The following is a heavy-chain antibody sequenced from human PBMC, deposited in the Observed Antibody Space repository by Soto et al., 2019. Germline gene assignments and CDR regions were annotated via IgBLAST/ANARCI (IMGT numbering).Heavy chain of an antibody. CDR1: GGSISSSSYY. D-gene: IGHD1-7*01. CDR2: IYHRGST. V-gene: IGHV4-39*01. CDR3: ARSEPNYDGNVFDI. J-gene: IGHJ3*02. Sequence: QLQVQESGPGLVKPSETLTLTCTVSGGSISSSSYYWGWVRQPPGKGLEWIGSIYHRGSTYYNPSLKSLVSISVDTSKNQFSLKLTSVTAADTAVCYCARSEPNYDGNVFDIWGQGTMVTVSS.